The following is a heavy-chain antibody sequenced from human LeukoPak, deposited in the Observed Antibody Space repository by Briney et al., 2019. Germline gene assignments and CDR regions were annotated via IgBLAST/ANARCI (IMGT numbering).Heavy chain of an antibody. J-gene: IGHJ6*02. CDR2: IKQDGSEK. CDR1: GFTLSTYW. CDR3: ARVGSPYYYYGMDV. V-gene: IGHV3-7*03. Sequence: GGSLRLSCAASGFTLSTYWMSWVRQAPGKGLEWVANIKQDGSEKYYVDSVKGRFTISRDNAKNSLYLQMNSLRVVDTAVYYCARVGSPYYYYGMDVWGQGTTVTVSS.